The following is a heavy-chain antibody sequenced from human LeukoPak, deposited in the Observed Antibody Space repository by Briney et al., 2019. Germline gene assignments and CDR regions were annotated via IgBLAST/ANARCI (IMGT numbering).Heavy chain of an antibody. Sequence: TETLSLTCTVSGGSISSSSYYWGWIRQPPGKGLEWIGSIYYSGSTYYNPSLKSRVAISVDTSKNQFSLKLSSVTAADTAVYYCARRTPYYDFWSAISHGGVRYYYYMDVWGKGTTVTVSS. CDR3: ARRTPYYDFWSAISHGGVRYYYYMDV. CDR2: IYYSGST. V-gene: IGHV4-39*07. CDR1: GGSISSSSYY. D-gene: IGHD3-3*01. J-gene: IGHJ6*03.